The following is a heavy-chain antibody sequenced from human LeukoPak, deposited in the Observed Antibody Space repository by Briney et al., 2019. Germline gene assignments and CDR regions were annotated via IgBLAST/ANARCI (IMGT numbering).Heavy chain of an antibody. CDR2: ISSNGGST. CDR3: ARGGLLWFGELSGY. CDR1: GFTFSSYA. V-gene: IGHV3-64*01. D-gene: IGHD3-10*01. J-gene: IGHJ4*02. Sequence: GGSLRLSCAASGFTFSSYAMHWVRQAPGKGLEYGSVISSNGGSTYYANSVKGRVTIVRDNSKKTRYLQMRSPRAEEKAVKYCARGGLLWFGELSGYWGQGTLVTVSS.